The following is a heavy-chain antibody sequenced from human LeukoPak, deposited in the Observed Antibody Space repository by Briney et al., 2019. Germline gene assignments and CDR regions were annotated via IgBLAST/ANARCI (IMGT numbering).Heavy chain of an antibody. J-gene: IGHJ4*02. CDR2: INPNSGGT. CDR3: ARSWGYGDYYFDY. CDR1: GYTFTGYY. V-gene: IGHV1-2*02. Sequence: GASVKVSCKASGYTFTGYYMHWVRQAPGQGLEWMGWINPNSGGTNYAQKFQGRVTMTRDTSISTAYMELSRLRSDDTAVYYCARSWGYGDYYFDYWGQGTLVTVSS. D-gene: IGHD4-17*01.